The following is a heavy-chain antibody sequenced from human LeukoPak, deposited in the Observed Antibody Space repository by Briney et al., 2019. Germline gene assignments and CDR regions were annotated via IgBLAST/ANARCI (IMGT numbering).Heavy chain of an antibody. V-gene: IGHV1-8*03. CDR1: GYTFSNND. Sequence: ASVKVSCKASGYTFSNNDINWVRQATGQGLEWMGWMNPISGNTGFAQKFQGRVTITRNTSITTAYMELSSLRSEDTAVYYCARGRRYCSGGSCYSGWFDSWGQGTLVTVSS. CDR2: MNPISGNT. J-gene: IGHJ5*01. CDR3: ARGRRYCSGGSCYSGWFDS. D-gene: IGHD2-15*01.